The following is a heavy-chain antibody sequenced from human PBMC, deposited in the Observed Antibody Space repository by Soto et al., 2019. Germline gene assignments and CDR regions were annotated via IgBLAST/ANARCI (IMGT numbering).Heavy chain of an antibody. J-gene: IGHJ3*02. CDR2: ISGSGGST. CDR3: AKLKSGSDAFDI. Sequence: GSLRLSCAASGFTFSSYAMSWVRQAPGKGLEWVSAISGSGGSTYYADSVKGRFTISRDNSKNTLYLQMNSLRAEDTAVYYCAKLKSGSDAFDIWGQGTMVTVSS. CDR1: GFTFSSYA. D-gene: IGHD3-22*01. V-gene: IGHV3-23*01.